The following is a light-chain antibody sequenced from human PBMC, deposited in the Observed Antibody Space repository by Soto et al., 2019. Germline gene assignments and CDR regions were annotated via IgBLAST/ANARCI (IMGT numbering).Light chain of an antibody. Sequence: DIQMTQSPSTLSASVGDRVTITCRASQSFSGWLAWYQQKPGKAPKLLIYDASNLESGVPSRFSGSASRTEFTLTISSLQPDDFPTYYCQQYNSYPATFGQGTKLEIK. CDR3: QQYNSYPAT. V-gene: IGKV1-5*01. J-gene: IGKJ2*01. CDR2: DAS. CDR1: QSFSGW.